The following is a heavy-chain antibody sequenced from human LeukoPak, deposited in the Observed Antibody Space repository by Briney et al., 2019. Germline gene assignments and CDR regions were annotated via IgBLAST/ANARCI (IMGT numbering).Heavy chain of an antibody. D-gene: IGHD6-19*01. CDR1: GFPFSTYA. Sequence: GGSLRLSCAASGFPFSTYAMSWVRQAPGKGLEWVSSISGSGGSGSTYYADSVKGRFTISRDTSKNTLYLQMNGLRAEDTAVYYCAKEEWLGKMNYFDYWGQGTLVTVSS. V-gene: IGHV3-23*01. CDR3: AKEEWLGKMNYFDY. CDR2: ISGSGGSGST. J-gene: IGHJ4*02.